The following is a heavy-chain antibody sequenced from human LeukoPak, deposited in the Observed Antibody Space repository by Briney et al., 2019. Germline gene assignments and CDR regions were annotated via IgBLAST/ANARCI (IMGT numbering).Heavy chain of an antibody. CDR2: IHPNSGGT. D-gene: IGHD5-12*01. CDR3: ARYSGYDEPFEY. V-gene: IGHV1-2*02. CDR1: GYTFTGYY. J-gene: IGHJ4*02. Sequence: GASVKVSCKASGYTFTGYYMHLLRQPPAQGLEWMGFIHPNSGGTSYGQKFQGRVTMTRDTSVTKAYMELSRLRSDDTAVYYCARYSGYDEPFEYWGQGTLVTVSS.